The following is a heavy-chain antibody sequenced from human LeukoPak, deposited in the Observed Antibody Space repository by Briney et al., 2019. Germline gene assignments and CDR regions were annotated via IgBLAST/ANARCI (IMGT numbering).Heavy chain of an antibody. V-gene: IGHV3-21*01. CDR1: GFTFSSYS. J-gene: IGHJ6*03. Sequence: PGGSLRLSCAASGFTFSSYSMNWVRQAPGKGLEWVSSISSSSSYIYYADSVKGRFTISRDNAKNSLYLQMNSLRAEDTAVYYCARLVVPAAFNYYYYYYMDVWGKGTTVTVSS. D-gene: IGHD2-2*01. CDR2: ISSSSSYI. CDR3: ARLVVPAAFNYYYYYYMDV.